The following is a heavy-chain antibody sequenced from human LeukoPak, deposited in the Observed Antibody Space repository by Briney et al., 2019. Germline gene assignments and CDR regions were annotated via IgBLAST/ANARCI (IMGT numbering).Heavy chain of an antibody. CDR3: ARAYRDYDILTGYYTYYYYYMDV. V-gene: IGHV4-59*01. D-gene: IGHD3-9*01. CDR1: GGSISSYY. J-gene: IGHJ6*03. CDR2: IYYSGST. Sequence: PSETLSLTCTVSGGSISSYYWSWIRQPPGKGLEWIGYIYYSGSTNYNPSLKSRVTISVYTSKNQFSLKLSSVTAADTAVYYCARAYRDYDILTGYYTYYYYYMDVWGKGTTVTISS.